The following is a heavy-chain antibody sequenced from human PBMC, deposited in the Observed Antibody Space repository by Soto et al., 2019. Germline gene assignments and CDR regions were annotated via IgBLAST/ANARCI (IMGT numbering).Heavy chain of an antibody. V-gene: IGHV3-48*03. CDR1: GFSFSTNA. CDR3: ALLRDS. D-gene: IGHD2-15*01. Sequence: PVGSLRLSCEASGFSFSTNAMNWVRQAPGKGPEWLSYISRDGGTIYYSSSVQGRFTVSRDNTRNSLFLQMNSLRAEDTAFYYCALLRDSWGQGAQVTVSS. CDR2: ISRDGGTI. J-gene: IGHJ5*01.